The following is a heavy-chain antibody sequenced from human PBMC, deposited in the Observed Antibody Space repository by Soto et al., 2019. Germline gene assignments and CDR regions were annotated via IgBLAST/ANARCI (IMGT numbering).Heavy chain of an antibody. J-gene: IGHJ5*02. V-gene: IGHV1-18*01. CDR2: ISAYNGNT. D-gene: IGHD3-3*01. CDR1: GYTFTSYG. CDR3: AREGFATIFGVVKAPFDP. Sequence: ASVKVSCKASGYTFTSYGISWVRQAPGQGLEWMGWISAYNGNTNYAQKPQGRVTMTTDTSTSTAYMELRSLRSDDTAVYYCAREGFATIFGVVKAPFDPWGQGTLVTVSS.